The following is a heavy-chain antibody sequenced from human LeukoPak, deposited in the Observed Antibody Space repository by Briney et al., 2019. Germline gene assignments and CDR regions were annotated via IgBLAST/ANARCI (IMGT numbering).Heavy chain of an antibody. CDR3: ARGRASFGSSGWYYYFDY. Sequence: GGSLRLSCAASGFTFSSYWMSWVRQAPGKGLEWVANIKQDGSEKYYVDSVKGRFTISRDNAKNSLYLQMNSLRAEDTAVYYCARGRASFGSSGWYYYFDYWGQGTLVTVSS. CDR2: IKQDGSEK. CDR1: GFTFSSYW. V-gene: IGHV3-7*01. J-gene: IGHJ4*02. D-gene: IGHD6-19*01.